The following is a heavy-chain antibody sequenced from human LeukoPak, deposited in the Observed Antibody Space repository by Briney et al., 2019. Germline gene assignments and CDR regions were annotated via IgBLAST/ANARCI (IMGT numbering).Heavy chain of an antibody. V-gene: IGHV6-1*01. J-gene: IGHJ3*02. CDR1: GDSVSSNSAA. CDR2: TYYRSKWYN. D-gene: IGHD6-6*01. CDR3: ARGGYSTSSGAFDI. Sequence: SQTLSLTCVISGDSVSSNSAAWNWIRQSPSRGLEWLGRTYYRSKWYNDFAVSVKSRITINPDTSKNQFSLQLNSMTPEDTAVYYCARGGYSTSSGAFDIWGQGTMVTVSS.